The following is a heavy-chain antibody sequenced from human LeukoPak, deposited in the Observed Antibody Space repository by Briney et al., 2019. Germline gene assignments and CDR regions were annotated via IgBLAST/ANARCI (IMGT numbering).Heavy chain of an antibody. CDR3: ARQSRDGSKTRGYYFDS. D-gene: IGHD3-10*01. V-gene: IGHV5-51*01. CDR2: IYPGDSDI. CDR1: GYTFTNYY. Sequence: GESLKISCKGSGYTFTNYYIAWVRQMPGKGLAWMGIIYPGDSDIRYSPSFQGQVTISADKSINTAYLQWSSLKASDSAMYYCARQSRDGSKTRGYYFDSWGQGTLVTVSS. J-gene: IGHJ4*02.